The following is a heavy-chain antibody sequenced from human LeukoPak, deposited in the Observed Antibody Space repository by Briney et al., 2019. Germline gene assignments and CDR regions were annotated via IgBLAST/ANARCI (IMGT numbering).Heavy chain of an antibody. J-gene: IGHJ4*02. D-gene: IGHD1-7*01. V-gene: IGHV1-18*01. CDR1: GYTFTSYG. CDR2: ISAYNGNT. CDR3: ARDGRPGWNYAIDY. Sequence: GASVKVSCKTSGYTFTSYGISWVRQAPGQGLEWMGWISAYNGNTNYVQKVQGRVTMTTDTSTSTAYMELRSLRSDDTAVYYCARDGRPGWNYAIDYWGQGTLVTVSS.